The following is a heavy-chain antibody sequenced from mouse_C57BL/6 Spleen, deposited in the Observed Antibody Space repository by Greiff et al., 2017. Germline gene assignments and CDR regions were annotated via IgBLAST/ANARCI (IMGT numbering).Heavy chain of an antibody. Sequence: EVKLVESGGGLVKPGGSLKLSCAASGFTFSSYAMSWVRQTPEKRLEWVATISDGGSYTYYPDNVKGRFTISRDNAKNNLYLQMSHLKSEDTAMYYCASLDAFDYWGQGTTLTVSS. CDR1: GFTFSSYA. CDR2: ISDGGSYT. CDR3: ASLDAFDY. V-gene: IGHV5-4*03. J-gene: IGHJ2*01.